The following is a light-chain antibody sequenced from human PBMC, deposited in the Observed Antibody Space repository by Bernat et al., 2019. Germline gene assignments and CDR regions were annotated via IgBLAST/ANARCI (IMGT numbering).Light chain of an antibody. Sequence: DIQMTQSPSSLSASIGDRVTITCRASHDISNFLAWFQQKPVRAPKSLIYTASILQSEFPSKFSGSGYGTDFTLTISGLQPEDVATYYCQQYYTYTPTFGQGTTVEIK. CDR3: QQYYTYTPT. J-gene: IGKJ1*01. CDR1: HDISNF. CDR2: TAS. V-gene: IGKV1-16*02.